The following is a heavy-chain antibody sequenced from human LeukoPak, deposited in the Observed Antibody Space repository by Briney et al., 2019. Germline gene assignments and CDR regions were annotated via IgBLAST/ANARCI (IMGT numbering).Heavy chain of an antibody. Sequence: GRSLRLSCAASGFTFDDYAMHWVRQAPGKGLEWVSGISWNSGSIGYADSVKGRFAISRDNAKNSLYLQMNSLRAEDTALYYCAKAARWGDFDYWGQGTLVTVSS. CDR2: ISWNSGSI. V-gene: IGHV3-9*01. D-gene: IGHD3-16*01. CDR1: GFTFDDYA. J-gene: IGHJ4*02. CDR3: AKAARWGDFDY.